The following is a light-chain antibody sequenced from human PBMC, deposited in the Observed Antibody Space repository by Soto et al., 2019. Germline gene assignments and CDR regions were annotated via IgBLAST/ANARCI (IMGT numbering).Light chain of an antibody. J-gene: IGKJ4*01. CDR2: AAS. Sequence: IQMTQSPSTLSASLGDRVTITCRASQGIDNYLAWYQQKPGTAPKLLIYAASTLQSGVPSRFSGSGSGTEFTLTISSLQPDDFATYYCQQATSFPLTFGGGTNVDI. V-gene: IGKV1-9*01. CDR3: QQATSFPLT. CDR1: QGIDNY.